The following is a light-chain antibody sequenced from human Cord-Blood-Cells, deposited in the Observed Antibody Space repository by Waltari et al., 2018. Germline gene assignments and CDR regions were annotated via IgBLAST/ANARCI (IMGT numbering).Light chain of an antibody. Sequence: EIVMTQSPAPLSVSPGERATLSCRASQSVSSNLAWYQQKPGQAPRLLIYGASTRATGIPARFSGSGSGTEFTLTISSLQSEDFAVYYCQQYNNWPRMYTFGQGTKLEIK. CDR2: GAS. J-gene: IGKJ2*01. CDR3: QQYNNWPRMYT. V-gene: IGKV3-15*01. CDR1: QSVSSN.